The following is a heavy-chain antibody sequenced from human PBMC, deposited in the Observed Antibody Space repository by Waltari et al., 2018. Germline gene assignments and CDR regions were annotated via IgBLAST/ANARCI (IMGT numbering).Heavy chain of an antibody. J-gene: IGHJ4*02. CDR2: ISSSSSYI. D-gene: IGHD4-17*01. Sequence: EVQLVESGGGLVKPGGSLRLSCAASGFTFSSYSMNWVRQAPGKGLEWVSSISSSSSYIYYADSVKGRFTSSRDNAKNSLYLQMNSLRAEDTAVYYCARGYMTTVTTLGYWGQGTLVTVSS. CDR3: ARGYMTTVTTLGY. V-gene: IGHV3-21*01. CDR1: GFTFSSYS.